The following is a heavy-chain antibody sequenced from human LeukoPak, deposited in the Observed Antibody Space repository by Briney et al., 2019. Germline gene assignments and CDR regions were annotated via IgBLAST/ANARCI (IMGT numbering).Heavy chain of an antibody. CDR3: TREDIAAAGISAFDI. D-gene: IGHD6-13*01. Sequence: GGSLRLSCTASGFTFGDYAMSWLRQAPGKGLEWVGFIRSKAYGGTTEYAASVKGRFTISRDDSKSIAYLQMNSLKTEDTAVYYCTREDIAAAGISAFDIWGQGTMVTVSS. V-gene: IGHV3-49*03. CDR2: IRSKAYGGTT. J-gene: IGHJ3*02. CDR1: GFTFGDYA.